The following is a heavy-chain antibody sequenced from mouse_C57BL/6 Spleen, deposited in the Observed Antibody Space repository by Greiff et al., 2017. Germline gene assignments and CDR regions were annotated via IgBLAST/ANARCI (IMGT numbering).Heavy chain of an antibody. Sequence: EVQGVESGGGLVQPGGSMKLSCVASGFTFSNYWMNWVRQSPEKGLEWVAQIRLKSDNYATHYAESVKGRFTISRDDSKSSVYLQMNNLRAEDTGIYYCTGPYDYAFDYWGQGTTLTVSS. J-gene: IGHJ2*01. V-gene: IGHV6-3*01. D-gene: IGHD2-4*01. CDR3: TGPYDYAFDY. CDR2: IRLKSDNYAT. CDR1: GFTFSNYW.